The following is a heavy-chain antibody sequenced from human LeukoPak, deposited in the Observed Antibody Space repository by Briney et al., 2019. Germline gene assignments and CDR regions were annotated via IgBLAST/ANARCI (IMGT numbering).Heavy chain of an antibody. CDR2: LDYSGST. CDR3: ASSGYDYDY. Sequence: SETLSLTCTVSGGSISSYYWTWIRQLPGKGLEWIGYLDYSGSTKYNPSLKSRVTISVDTSKNQFSLKLSSVTAADTAVYYCASSGYDYDYWGQGTLVTVSS. J-gene: IGHJ4*02. CDR1: GGSISSYY. D-gene: IGHD5-12*01. V-gene: IGHV4-59*12.